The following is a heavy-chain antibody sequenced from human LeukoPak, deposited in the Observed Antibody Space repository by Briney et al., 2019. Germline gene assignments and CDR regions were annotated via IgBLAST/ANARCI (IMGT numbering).Heavy chain of an antibody. Sequence: ASVKVSCRASGYTFTGYYMHWVRQAPGQGLEWMGRINPNNGATNYAQKLQGRVTITGDTSISTAYMELSSLRSDDTAVYYCTRESGSYHGNDYWGQGTLVTVSS. V-gene: IGHV1-2*06. CDR1: GYTFTGYY. D-gene: IGHD1-26*01. J-gene: IGHJ4*02. CDR2: INPNNGAT. CDR3: TRESGSYHGNDY.